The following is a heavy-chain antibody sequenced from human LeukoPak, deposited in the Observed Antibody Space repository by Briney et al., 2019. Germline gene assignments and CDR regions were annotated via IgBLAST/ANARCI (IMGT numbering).Heavy chain of an antibody. CDR3: ARDPSRPTGDPLDAFDI. V-gene: IGHV3-21*01. CDR2: ISSSSSYI. D-gene: IGHD7-27*01. Sequence: GGSLRLSCAASGFTFSSYSMNWVRQAPGKGLEWVSSISSSSSYIYYADSVKGRFTISRDNAKNSLYLQMNSLRAEDTAVYYCARDPSRPTGDPLDAFDIWGQGTMVTVSS. J-gene: IGHJ3*02. CDR1: GFTFSSYS.